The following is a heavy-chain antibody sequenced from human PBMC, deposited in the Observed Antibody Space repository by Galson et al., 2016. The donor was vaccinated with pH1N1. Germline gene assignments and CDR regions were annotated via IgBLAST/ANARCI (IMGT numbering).Heavy chain of an antibody. CDR1: GGSISSTSYY. D-gene: IGHD4-17*01. J-gene: IGHJ4*02. CDR3: ARLGYGDYSKYFDY. CDR2: IDYSGST. Sequence: LTCTVSGGSISSTSYYWGWIRQPPGRGLEWIGSIDYSGSTYYNPSLKSRVTISVDTSKNQFSLKLSSVTAAATAVYDCARLGYGDYSKYFDYWGQGTLVTVSS. V-gene: IGHV4-39*01.